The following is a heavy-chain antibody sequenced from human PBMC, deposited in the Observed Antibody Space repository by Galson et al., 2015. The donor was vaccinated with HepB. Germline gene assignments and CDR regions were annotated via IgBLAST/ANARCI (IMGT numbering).Heavy chain of an antibody. CDR1: GLTLISYD. V-gene: IGHV3-23*01. CDR3: AKGSPTSFYHYYMDV. Sequence: SLRLSCAASGLTLISYDMSWVRQAPGKGLEWISGISDNDVSTHYADPVKGRFTISRHKSKNMLYLQMNRLRVGDQAVYYCAKGSPTSFYHYYMDVWGKGTTVIVSS. J-gene: IGHJ6*03. D-gene: IGHD1-1*01. CDR2: ISDNDVST.